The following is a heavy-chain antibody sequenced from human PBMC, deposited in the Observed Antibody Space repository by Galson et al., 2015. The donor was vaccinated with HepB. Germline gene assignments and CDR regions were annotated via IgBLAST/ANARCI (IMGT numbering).Heavy chain of an antibody. Sequence: SLRLSCAASGFTFSSYSMNWVRQAPGKGLEWVSSISSSSSYIYYADSVKGRFTISRDNAKNSLYLQMNSLRAEDTAVYYCAREIDVVPEDYYYYGMDVWGQGTTVTVSS. CDR1: GFTFSSYS. D-gene: IGHD6-6*01. J-gene: IGHJ6*02. CDR2: ISSSSSYI. CDR3: AREIDVVPEDYYYYGMDV. V-gene: IGHV3-21*01.